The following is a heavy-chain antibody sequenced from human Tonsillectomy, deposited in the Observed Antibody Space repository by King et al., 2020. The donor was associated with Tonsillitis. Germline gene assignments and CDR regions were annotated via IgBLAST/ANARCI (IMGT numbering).Heavy chain of an antibody. V-gene: IGHV4-31*01. CDR1: GGSISSGGYY. CDR3: ARYNWGSTPNWYFDL. Sequence: QVQLQESGPGLVKPSQTLSLTCTVSGGSISSGGYYWTWIRQHPGNGLEWIGYIYYSGSTSYNPSLKILVTISLDTSKTQFSLKLSSETAADTAVHYCARYNWGSTPNWYFDLWGRGTLVTVSS. D-gene: IGHD1-1*01. J-gene: IGHJ2*01. CDR2: IYYSGST.